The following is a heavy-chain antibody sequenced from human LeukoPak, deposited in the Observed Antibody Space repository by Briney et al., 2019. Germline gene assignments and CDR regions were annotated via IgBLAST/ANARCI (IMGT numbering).Heavy chain of an antibody. D-gene: IGHD3-10*01. CDR1: GGSVSSNNW. V-gene: IGHV4-4*02. CDR3: ARDLYGSGSYFDY. CDR2: IWHSGST. J-gene: IGHJ4*02. Sequence: PSETLSLTCAVSGGSVSSNNWWSWVRQPPGKGLEWIGEIWHSGSTNYNPSLKSRLTISVDKSKNQFSLKLSSVTAADTAVYYCARDLYGSGSYFDYWGQGTLVTVSS.